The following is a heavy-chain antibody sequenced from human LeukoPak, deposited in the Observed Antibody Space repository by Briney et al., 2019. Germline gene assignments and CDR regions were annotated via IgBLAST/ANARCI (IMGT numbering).Heavy chain of an antibody. CDR3: ASEYYYGSGSFSEGY. CDR1: GFTVCSNY. CDR2: IYSGGST. V-gene: IGHV3-53*01. D-gene: IGHD3-10*01. J-gene: IGHJ4*02. Sequence: GGSLRLSCAASGFTVCSNYMSWVRQAPGKGLEWVSVIYSGGSTYYADSVKGRFTISRDNSKNTLYLQMNSLRAEDTAVYYCASEYYYGSGSFSEGYWGQGTLVTVSS.